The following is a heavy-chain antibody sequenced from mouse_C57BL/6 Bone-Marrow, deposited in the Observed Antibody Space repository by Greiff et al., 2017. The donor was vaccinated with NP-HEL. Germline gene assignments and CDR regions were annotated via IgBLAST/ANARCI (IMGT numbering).Heavy chain of an antibody. CDR3: ERGYYGSGYFYAMDY. V-gene: IGHV1-50*01. D-gene: IGHD1-1*01. J-gene: IGHJ4*01. CDR2: IDPSDSYT. CDR1: GYTFTSYW. Sequence: VQLQQPGAELVKPGASVKLSCKASGYTFTSYWMQWVKQRPGQGLEWIGEIDPSDSYTNYNQKFKGKATLTVDTSSSTAYMQLSSLTSEDSTVYYCERGYYGSGYFYAMDYWGQGTSVTVSS.